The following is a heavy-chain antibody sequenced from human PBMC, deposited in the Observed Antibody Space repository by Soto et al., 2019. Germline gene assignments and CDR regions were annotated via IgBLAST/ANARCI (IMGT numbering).Heavy chain of an antibody. CDR2: ISWNSGRI. CDR3: ATSLIYLGELALYLNH. V-gene: IGHV3-9*01. Sequence: GGSLRLSCAASGFTFDDYAMHWVRQAPGKGLEWVSGISWNSGRIGYADSVKGRFTISRDNAKNSLYLQMNSLRAEDTALYYCATSLIYLGELALYLNHWGQGTLVTVSS. J-gene: IGHJ5*02. CDR1: GFTFDDYA. D-gene: IGHD3-16*02.